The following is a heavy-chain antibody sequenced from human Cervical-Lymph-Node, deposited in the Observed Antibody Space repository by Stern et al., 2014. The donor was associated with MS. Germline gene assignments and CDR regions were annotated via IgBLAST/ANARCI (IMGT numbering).Heavy chain of an antibody. J-gene: IGHJ4*02. V-gene: IGHV3-21*01. D-gene: IGHD4-23*01. CDR1: GFTFSSYS. CDR3: ARGRGGNYRYYFDY. CDR2: MSSVGCYI. Sequence: EVQLVESGGGLVKPGGSLRLSCAASGFTFSSYSMTWVRQAPGKGLEWVASMSSVGCYIYYSDSLKGRFTISRDNAKNSLYLQMNSLRAEDTAVYYCARGRGGNYRYYFDYWGQGTLVTVSS.